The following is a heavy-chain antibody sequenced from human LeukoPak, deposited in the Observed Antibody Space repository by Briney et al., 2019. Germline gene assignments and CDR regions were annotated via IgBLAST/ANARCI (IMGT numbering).Heavy chain of an antibody. CDR1: GYTFTGYY. Sequence: ASVKVSCKASGYTFTGYYMHWVRQAPGQGLEWMGRINPNSGGTNYAQKFQGRVTMTRDTFISTAYMELSRLRSDDTAVYYCASLSGITGTTPFDYWGQGTLVTVSS. D-gene: IGHD1-7*01. CDR3: ASLSGITGTTPFDY. J-gene: IGHJ4*02. CDR2: INPNSGGT. V-gene: IGHV1-2*06.